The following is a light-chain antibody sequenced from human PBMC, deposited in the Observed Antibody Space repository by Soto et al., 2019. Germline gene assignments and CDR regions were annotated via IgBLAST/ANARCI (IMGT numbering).Light chain of an antibody. CDR1: SSDVGGYDY. Sequence: QSVLTQPPSASGSRGQSVTISWTGTSSDVGGYDYVSWYQQHPGKAPKLMIYEVTIRPSGVSDRFSGSKSGNTASLTVSGLQAEDEADYYCSSYTGGNPSYVFGTGTKVTVL. CDR3: SSYTGGNPSYV. V-gene: IGLV2-8*01. CDR2: EVT. J-gene: IGLJ1*01.